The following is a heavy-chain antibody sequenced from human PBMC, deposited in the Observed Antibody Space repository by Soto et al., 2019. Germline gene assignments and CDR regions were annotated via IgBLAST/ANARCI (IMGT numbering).Heavy chain of an antibody. CDR2: ISSSGSTI. CDR1: GFTFSSYE. J-gene: IGHJ3*02. CDR3: AREPSGYLWFGEFDAFDI. Sequence: EVQLVESGGGLVQPGGSLRLSCAASGFTFSSYEMNWVRQAPGKGLEWVSYISSSGSTIYYADSVKGRFTISRDNAKNSLYLQMNSLRAEDTAVYYCAREPSGYLWFGEFDAFDIWGQGTMVTVSS. D-gene: IGHD3-10*01. V-gene: IGHV3-48*03.